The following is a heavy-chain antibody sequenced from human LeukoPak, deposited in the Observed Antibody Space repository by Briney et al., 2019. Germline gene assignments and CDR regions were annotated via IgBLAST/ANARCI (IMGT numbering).Heavy chain of an antibody. CDR2: IYYSGST. CDR1: GGSISSYY. J-gene: IGHJ4*02. V-gene: IGHV4-59*08. CDR3: ARRRSSGSGYYFDY. D-gene: IGHD6-19*01. Sequence: SETLSLTCTVSGGSISSYYWSWIRQPPGKGLHWIGYIYYSGSTNYNPSLKSRVTISVDTSKNQFSLSLSSVTAADTAVYYCARRRSSGSGYYFDYWGQGTLVTVSS.